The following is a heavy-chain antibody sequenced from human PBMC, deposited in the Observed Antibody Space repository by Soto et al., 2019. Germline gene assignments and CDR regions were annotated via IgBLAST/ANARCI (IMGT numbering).Heavy chain of an antibody. V-gene: IGHV1-69*13. J-gene: IGHJ3*02. D-gene: IGHD3-22*01. CDR3: ARCGGGDSSGSSNAFDI. CDR1: GGTFSSYA. CDR2: IIPIFGTA. Sequence: SVKVSCKASGGTFSSYAISWVRQAPGQGLEWMGGIIPIFGTANYAQKFQGRVTITADESTSTAYMELSSLRSEDTAVYYCARCGGGDSSGSSNAFDIWGQGTMVTVS.